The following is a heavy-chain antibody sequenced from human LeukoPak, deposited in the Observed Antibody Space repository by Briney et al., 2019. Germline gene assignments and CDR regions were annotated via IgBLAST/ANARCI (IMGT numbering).Heavy chain of an antibody. CDR3: ARDLWGSSSSPFNWLDP. Sequence: GGSLRLSCAASGVAISGYWMSWVRQAPGKGLEWVANIKQDGSERYYVDSVKGRFTISRDNAKNSLYLQMNSLRAEDTALYYCARDLWGSSSSPFNWLDPWGQGTLVTVSA. J-gene: IGHJ5*02. V-gene: IGHV3-7*01. CDR2: IKQDGSER. D-gene: IGHD6-6*01. CDR1: GVAISGYW.